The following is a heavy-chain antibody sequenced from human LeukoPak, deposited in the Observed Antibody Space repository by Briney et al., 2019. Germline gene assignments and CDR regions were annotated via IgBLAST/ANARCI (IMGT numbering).Heavy chain of an antibody. CDR2: TYYTSKWYN. D-gene: IGHD2-15*01. CDR3: ARAPIGGWYFDL. V-gene: IGHV6-1*01. Sequence: SQTLSLTCAISGDSVSSNRAAWNWFRQSPSRGLEWLGRTYYTSKWYNDYAVSVKSRITVNPDTSKNQFSLHLNSVTPEDTAVYYCARAPIGGWYFDLWGRGTLVTVSS. J-gene: IGHJ2*01. CDR1: GDSVSSNRAA.